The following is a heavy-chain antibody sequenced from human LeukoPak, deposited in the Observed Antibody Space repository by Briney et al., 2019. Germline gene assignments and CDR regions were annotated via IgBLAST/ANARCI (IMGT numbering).Heavy chain of an antibody. CDR2: MYSSGST. Sequence: GWIRQPPGKGLEWIGSMYSSGSTYYNPSLKSRVTISVDTSKNQFSLKLSSVTAADTAVYYCARGPPDCSSTSCYAFDAFDIWGQGTMVTVSS. V-gene: IGHV4-39*07. J-gene: IGHJ3*02. CDR3: ARGPPDCSSTSCYAFDAFDI. D-gene: IGHD2-2*01.